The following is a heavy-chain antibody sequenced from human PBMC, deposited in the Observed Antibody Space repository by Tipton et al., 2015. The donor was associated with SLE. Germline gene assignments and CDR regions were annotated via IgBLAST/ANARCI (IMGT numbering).Heavy chain of an antibody. CDR3: ARGGYDILTGYSDY. D-gene: IGHD3-9*01. V-gene: IGHV3-21*01. Sequence: SLRLSCAASGFTFSSFGMNWVRQAPGKGLEWVSSISSSSSYIYYADSVKGRFTISRDNAKNTLYLQMNSLRAEDTAVYYCARGGYDILTGYSDYWGQGTLVTISS. CDR2: ISSSSSYI. CDR1: GFTFSSFG. J-gene: IGHJ4*02.